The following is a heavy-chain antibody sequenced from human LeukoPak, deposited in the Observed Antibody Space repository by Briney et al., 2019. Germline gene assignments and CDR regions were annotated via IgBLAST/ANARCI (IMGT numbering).Heavy chain of an antibody. CDR3: ARRSSRAADFDY. J-gene: IGHJ4*02. CDR2: IYTSGST. CDR1: GGSISSGSYY. V-gene: IGHV4-61*02. D-gene: IGHD6-13*01. Sequence: SETLSLTCTVSGGSISSGSYYWSWIRQPAGKGLEWIGRIYTSGSTNYNPSLKSRVTISVDTSKNQFSLKLSSVTAADTAVYYCARRSSRAADFDYWGQGTLVTVSS.